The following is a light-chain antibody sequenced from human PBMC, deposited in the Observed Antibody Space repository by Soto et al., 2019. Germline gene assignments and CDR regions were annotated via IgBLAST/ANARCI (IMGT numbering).Light chain of an antibody. CDR1: QSISSW. CDR3: QQYSGSSPWT. Sequence: DIQMTQSPSTLSASVGDSVTITCRASQSISSWLAWYQQKPGTAPKLLIYKASNLESGVPSRFSGSGSGTEFPLTISSLQPDDFATYYCQQYSGSSPWTFGQGTRVEIK. J-gene: IGKJ1*01. V-gene: IGKV1-5*03. CDR2: KAS.